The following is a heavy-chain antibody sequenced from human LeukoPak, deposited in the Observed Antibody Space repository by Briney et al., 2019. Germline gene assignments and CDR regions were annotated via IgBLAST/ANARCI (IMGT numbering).Heavy chain of an antibody. CDR3: ARRCGSSWPDFDY. Sequence: SETLCLTCAVYGGTFSGYYWSWIRQPPGKGLEWIWEINHNGSTTYNPSHKSRVTISVDTSNNQYSLKLSSVTAADTAVYYCARRCGSSWPDFDYWGQGTLVTVSS. J-gene: IGHJ4*02. D-gene: IGHD6-13*01. V-gene: IGHV4-34*01. CDR2: INHNGST. CDR1: GGTFSGYY.